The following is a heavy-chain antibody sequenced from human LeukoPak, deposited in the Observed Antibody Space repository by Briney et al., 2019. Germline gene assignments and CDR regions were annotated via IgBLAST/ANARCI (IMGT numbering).Heavy chain of an antibody. CDR2: INPNNGGT. CDR1: GYTFTGYY. CDR3: ATASPNRIGYCSGGSCYYREDYYYYGMDV. V-gene: IGHV1-2*02. J-gene: IGHJ6*02. D-gene: IGHD2-15*01. Sequence: ASVKVSCKASGYTFTGYYMHWVRQAPGQGLEWMGWINPNNGGTNYAQKFQGRVTMTRDTSISTAYMELSSLRSEDTAVYYCATASPNRIGYCSGGSCYYREDYYYYGMDVWGQGTTVTVSS.